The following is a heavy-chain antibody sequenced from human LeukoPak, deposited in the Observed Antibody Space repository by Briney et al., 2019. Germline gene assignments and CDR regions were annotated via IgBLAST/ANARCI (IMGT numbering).Heavy chain of an antibody. D-gene: IGHD3-22*01. V-gene: IGHV4-4*07. CDR1: GGSISSYY. CDR2: IYTSGST. J-gene: IGHJ3*02. CDR3: ARVIGYDSSGYYHMDAFDI. Sequence: SETLSLTGTVSGGSISSYYWSWIRQPAGKGLEWIGRIYTSGSTNYNPSLKSRVTMSVDTSKNQFSLKLSSVTAADTAVYYCARVIGYDSSGYYHMDAFDIWGQGTMVTVSS.